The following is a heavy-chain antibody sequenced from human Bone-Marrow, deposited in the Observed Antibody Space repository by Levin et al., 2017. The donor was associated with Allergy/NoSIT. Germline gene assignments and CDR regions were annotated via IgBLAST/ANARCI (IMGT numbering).Heavy chain of an antibody. CDR3: AKDTSPYGSGSYSSYYYGMDV. V-gene: IGHV3-9*01. D-gene: IGHD3-10*01. Sequence: GGSLRLSCAASGFTFDDYAMHWVRQAPGKGLEWVSGISWNSGSIGYADSVKGRFTISRDNAKNSLYLQMNSLRAEDTALYYCAKDTSPYGSGSYSSYYYGMDVWGQGTTVTVSS. J-gene: IGHJ6*02. CDR2: ISWNSGSI. CDR1: GFTFDDYA.